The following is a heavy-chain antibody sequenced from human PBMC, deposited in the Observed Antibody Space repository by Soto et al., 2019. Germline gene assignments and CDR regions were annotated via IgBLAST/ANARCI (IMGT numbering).Heavy chain of an antibody. J-gene: IGHJ5*02. CDR3: ARIRIVNGHWDFDP. CDR2: IYYSGST. CDR1: GDAISSDY. Sequence: QVQLQESGPGLVKPSETLSLTCTVSGDAISSDYWTWIRQPPGKGLEWIGNIYYSGSTDYNPSLQNRVSTSVDTSRNQLSLSLTSVTAADTALYYCARIRIVNGHWDFDPWGQGALVTVSS. D-gene: IGHD1-26*01. V-gene: IGHV4-59*01.